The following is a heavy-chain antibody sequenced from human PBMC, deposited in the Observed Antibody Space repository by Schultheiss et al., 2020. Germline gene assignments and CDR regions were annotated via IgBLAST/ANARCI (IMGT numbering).Heavy chain of an antibody. D-gene: IGHD3-22*01. CDR2: INHSGNT. V-gene: IGHV4-34*01. CDR3: ARSGDSSGYYESYGMDV. Sequence: SETLSLTCAVYGGSFSGYYWSWIRQPPGKGLEWIGEINHSGNTNYNPSLKSRVTISVDTSKNQFSLKLRSVTASDTAVYYCARSGDSSGYYESYGMDVWGQGTTVTVSS. J-gene: IGHJ6*02. CDR1: GGSFSGYY.